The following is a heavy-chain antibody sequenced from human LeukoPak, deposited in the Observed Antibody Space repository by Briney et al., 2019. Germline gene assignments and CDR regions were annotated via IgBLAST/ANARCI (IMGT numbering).Heavy chain of an antibody. CDR2: IYYSGSN. J-gene: IGHJ4*02. D-gene: IGHD3-22*01. CDR1: GGSISSSSYY. V-gene: IGHV4-39*01. CDR3: ARGRGRRGFYCYDGSGYYYFDY. Sequence: SETLSLTCTVSGGSISSSSYYWGWIRQPPGKGLEWIGSIYYSGSNYYNPSLKSRVTISVDTSKNQFSLKLSSVTAADTAVYYCARGRGRRGFYCYDGSGYYYFDYWGQGTLVTVSS.